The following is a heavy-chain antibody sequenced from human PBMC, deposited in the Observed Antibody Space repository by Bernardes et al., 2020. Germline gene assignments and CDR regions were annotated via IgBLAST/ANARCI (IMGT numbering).Heavy chain of an antibody. V-gene: IGHV4-59*01. Sequence: SEPLYLTCTVSGGSISSYYWSWIRQPPGKGLEWIGYIYYSGSTNYNPSLKSRVTISVDTSKNQFSLKLSSVTAADTAVYYCARTSGGELGYDYWGQGTLVTVSS. J-gene: IGHJ4*02. CDR3: ARTSGGELGYDY. CDR2: IYYSGST. CDR1: GGSISSYY. D-gene: IGHD1-26*01.